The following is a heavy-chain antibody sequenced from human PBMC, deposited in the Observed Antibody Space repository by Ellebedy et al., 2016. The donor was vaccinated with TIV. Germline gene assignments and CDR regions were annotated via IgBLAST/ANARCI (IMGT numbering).Heavy chain of an antibody. CDR1: GGSISSNC. CDR2: ISASGST. J-gene: IGHJ5*02. V-gene: IGHV4-4*07. Sequence: MPSETLSLTCSVSGGSISSNCWSRIRQPAGKGLELIGRISASGSTDYSPSLRTRVTISLDTSKNQFSVKLTSVTPADTAVYYCARDPALPRGRFDTWGQGTLVTVSS. CDR3: ARDPALPRGRFDT.